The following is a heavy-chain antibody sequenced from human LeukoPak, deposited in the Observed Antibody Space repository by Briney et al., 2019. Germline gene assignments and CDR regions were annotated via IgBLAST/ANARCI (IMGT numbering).Heavy chain of an antibody. CDR1: GFIFNNYG. V-gene: IGHV3-23*01. CDR3: AKDHLFWDYDGAFDI. D-gene: IGHD3/OR15-3a*01. Sequence: GGSLRLSCAASGFIFNNYGLIWVRQAPGKGLEWVSAISNDGGGTQYADFVEGRFTISRDNSKNTLYLQMNSLRAEDTAVYYCAKDHLFWDYDGAFDIWGRGTMVTVSS. CDR2: ISNDGGGT. J-gene: IGHJ3*02.